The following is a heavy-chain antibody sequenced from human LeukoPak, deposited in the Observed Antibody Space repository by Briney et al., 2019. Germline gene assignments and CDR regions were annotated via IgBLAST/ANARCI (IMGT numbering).Heavy chain of an antibody. D-gene: IGHD6-19*01. Sequence: SETLFLTCTISGGSISSGDYYWSWIRQPPGKGLEWIGYIYYSGSTYYNPSLKSRVTISVDTSKNQFSLKLSSVTAADTAVYYCARENVGGYSSGRVDYWGQGTLVTVSS. CDR3: ARENVGGYSSGRVDY. J-gene: IGHJ4*02. CDR1: GGSISSGDYY. V-gene: IGHV4-30-4*08. CDR2: IYYSGST.